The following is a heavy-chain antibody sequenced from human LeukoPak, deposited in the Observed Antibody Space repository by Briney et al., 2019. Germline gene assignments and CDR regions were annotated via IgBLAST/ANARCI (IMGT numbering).Heavy chain of an antibody. D-gene: IGHD5-18*01. CDR2: INRDGSST. V-gene: IGHV3-74*01. CDR3: ARGGGYSYGSLDY. CDR1: GIIFSNYW. Sequence: GGSLRLSCAASGIIFSNYWMHWVRQAPGKGLGWVSRINRDGSSTSYADSVKGRFTISRDNAKNTLYLQMNSLRAEDTAVYYCARGGGYSYGSLDYWGQGTLVTVSS. J-gene: IGHJ4*02.